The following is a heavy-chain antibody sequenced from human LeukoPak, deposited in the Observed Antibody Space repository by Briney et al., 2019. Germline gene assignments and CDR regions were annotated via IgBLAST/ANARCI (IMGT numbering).Heavy chain of an antibody. CDR2: IRYDGSNK. V-gene: IGHV3-30*02. CDR1: GFTFSSYG. Sequence: GGSLRLSCAASGFTFSSYGMHWVRQAPGKGLEWVAFIRYDGSNKYYADSVKGRFTISRDNAKNTLYLQMNSLRAEDTAVYYCARGGGYSYGSFDYWGQGTLVTVSS. CDR3: ARGGGYSYGSFDY. J-gene: IGHJ4*02. D-gene: IGHD5-18*01.